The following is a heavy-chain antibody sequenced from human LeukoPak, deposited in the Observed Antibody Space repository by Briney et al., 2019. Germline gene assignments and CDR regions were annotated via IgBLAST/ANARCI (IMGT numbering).Heavy chain of an antibody. J-gene: IGHJ4*02. CDR2: INHSGST. Sequence: SETLSLTCAVYGGSFSGYYWSRIRQPPGKGLEWIGEINHSGSTNYNPSLKSRVTISVDPSNNQFSLKLSSVTPAHTAVYYCARGRKHIVVVTAGRYFDYWGQGTLVTVSS. V-gene: IGHV4-34*01. CDR3: ARGRKHIVVVTAGRYFDY. D-gene: IGHD2-21*02. CDR1: GGSFSGYY.